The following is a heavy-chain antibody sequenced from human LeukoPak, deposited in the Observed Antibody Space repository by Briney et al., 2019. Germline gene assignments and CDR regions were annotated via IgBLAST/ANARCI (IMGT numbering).Heavy chain of an antibody. CDR3: TTVAS. CDR2: VKSRTDGGPT. CDR1: GFTFSDAW. J-gene: IGHJ4*02. Sequence: GGSLRLSCVASGFTFSDAWMSWVRQAPGKGLEWVGRVKSRTDGGPTDYAAPVKGRFTISRDDSKNTLYLQMNSLKTEDTAVYYCTTVASWGQGTLVTVSS. V-gene: IGHV3-15*01.